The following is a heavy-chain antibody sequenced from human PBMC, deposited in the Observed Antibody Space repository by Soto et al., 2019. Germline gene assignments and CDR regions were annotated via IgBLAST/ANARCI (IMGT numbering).Heavy chain of an antibody. CDR1: GGSISSSSYY. CDR2: IYYSGST. J-gene: IGHJ4*02. V-gene: IGHV4-39*01. D-gene: IGHD6-13*01. Sequence: QLQLQESGPGLVKPSETLSLTCTVSGGSISSSSYYWGWIRQPPGKGLEWIGSIYYSGSTYYNPSLNGRVTVSVDTSKNQFSLKLSSVTAADTAVYYWARRGGVAAAIWGYWGQGTLVTVSS. CDR3: ARRGGVAAAIWGY.